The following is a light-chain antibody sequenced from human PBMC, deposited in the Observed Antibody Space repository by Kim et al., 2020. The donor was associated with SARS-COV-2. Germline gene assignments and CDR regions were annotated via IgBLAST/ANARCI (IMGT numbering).Light chain of an antibody. Sequence: QAVVTQEPSLTVSPGGTVTLTCGSSTGAVTSGHYPYWFQQKPGQAPSTLIYETSKKYSWTPARFSGSLLGGKAALTLSGAQPEDEAEYYCLLSYSGARVFGTGTKVTVL. V-gene: IGLV7-46*01. CDR2: ETS. CDR3: LLSYSGARV. J-gene: IGLJ1*01. CDR1: TGAVTSGHY.